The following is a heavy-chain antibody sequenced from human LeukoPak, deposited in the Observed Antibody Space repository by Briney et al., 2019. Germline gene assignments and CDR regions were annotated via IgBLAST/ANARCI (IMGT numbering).Heavy chain of an antibody. CDR2: ISSSSSYI. V-gene: IGHV3-21*01. CDR3: ARGGLKLLGPLDY. Sequence: GGSLRLSCAASGFTFSSYSMNWVRQAPGKGLEWVSSISSSSSYIYYADSVKGRFTISRDNAKNSLYLQMNSLRAEDTAVYYCARGGLKLLGPLDYWGQGTLVTVSS. D-gene: IGHD1-26*01. J-gene: IGHJ4*02. CDR1: GFTFSSYS.